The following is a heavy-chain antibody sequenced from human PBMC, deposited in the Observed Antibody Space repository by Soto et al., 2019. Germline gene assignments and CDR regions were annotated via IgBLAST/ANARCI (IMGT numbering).Heavy chain of an antibody. CDR3: ATFGILEWSSYFDY. CDR1: GYTLTELS. J-gene: IGHJ4*02. Sequence: GASVKVSCKVSGYTLTELSMHWVRQAPGKGLEWMGGFDPEDGETIYAQKFQGRVTMTEDTSTDTAYMELSSLRSEDTAVYYCATFGILEWSSYFDYWGQGTLVTVSS. CDR2: FDPEDGET. V-gene: IGHV1-24*01. D-gene: IGHD3-3*01.